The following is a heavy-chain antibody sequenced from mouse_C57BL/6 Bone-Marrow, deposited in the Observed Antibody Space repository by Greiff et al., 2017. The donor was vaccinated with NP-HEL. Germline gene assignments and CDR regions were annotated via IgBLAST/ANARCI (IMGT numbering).Heavy chain of an antibody. CDR1: GFTFSDYG. CDR3: ATGSSYWFAY. V-gene: IGHV5-17*01. J-gene: IGHJ3*01. D-gene: IGHD1-1*01. Sequence: EVKLVESGGGLVKPGGSLKLSCAASGFTFSDYGMHWVRQAPEKGLEWVAYISSGSSTIYYADTVKGRFTISRDSAKNTLFLQMTSLRSEDTAMYYCATGSSYWFAYWGQGTLVTVSA. CDR2: ISSGSSTI.